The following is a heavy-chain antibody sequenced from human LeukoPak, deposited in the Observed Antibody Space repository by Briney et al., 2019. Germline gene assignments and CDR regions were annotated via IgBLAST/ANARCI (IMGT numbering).Heavy chain of an antibody. J-gene: IGHJ4*02. CDR2: ISISGDRT. Sequence: GGSLRISCEASGFTFSSYWMSWVRQAPGKGLEWVSAISISGDRTYYADSVKGRFTISRDNSKNTLYLQMNTLRAEDTAVYYCANEIRPNDYWGQGTLVTVSS. CDR1: GFTFSSYW. CDR3: ANEIRPNDY. V-gene: IGHV3-23*01. D-gene: IGHD4-17*01.